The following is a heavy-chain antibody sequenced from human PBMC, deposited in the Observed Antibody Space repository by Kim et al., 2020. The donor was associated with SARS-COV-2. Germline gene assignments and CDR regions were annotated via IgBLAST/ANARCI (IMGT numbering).Heavy chain of an antibody. J-gene: IGHJ4*02. CDR3: AREGMSGSHLGY. V-gene: IGHV3-30-3*01. D-gene: IGHD1-26*01. CDR2: ISYDGSNK. CDR1: GFTFSSYA. Sequence: GGSLRLSCAASGFTFSSYAMHWVRQAPGKGLEWVAVISYDGSNKYYANSVKGRFTISRDNSKNTLYLQMNSLRAEDTAVYYCAREGMSGSHLGYWGQGTLVTVSS.